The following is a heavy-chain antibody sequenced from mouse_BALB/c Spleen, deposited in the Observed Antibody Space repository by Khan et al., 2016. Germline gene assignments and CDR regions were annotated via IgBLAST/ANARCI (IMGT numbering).Heavy chain of an antibody. CDR3: ANWDWYVDV. CDR2: IDPANGNT. V-gene: IGHV14-3*02. Sequence: VQLQQPGAELVKPGASVKLSCTASGFNIKDTYMHWVKQRPEQGLEWIGRIDPANGNTKYDPKFQGKATITADTSSNTAYLQLSSLTSEDTAVYYCANWDWYVDVWGAGTTVTVSS. D-gene: IGHD4-1*01. J-gene: IGHJ1*01. CDR1: GFNIKDTY.